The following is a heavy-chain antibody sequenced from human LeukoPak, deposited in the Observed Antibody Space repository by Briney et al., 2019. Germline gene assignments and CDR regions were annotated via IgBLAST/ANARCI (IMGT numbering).Heavy chain of an antibody. Sequence: GGSLRLSCATSGFTFTIFGINWVRQAPGKGPEWVSYIDARSGITYYADSVQGRFTISRDNAKESVFLQMNSLRAEDTAVYYCAKHPEYLDYFDYWGQGTLVTVSS. CDR3: AKHPEYLDYFDY. CDR2: IDARSGIT. V-gene: IGHV3-48*01. J-gene: IGHJ4*02. D-gene: IGHD2/OR15-2a*01. CDR1: GFTFTIFG.